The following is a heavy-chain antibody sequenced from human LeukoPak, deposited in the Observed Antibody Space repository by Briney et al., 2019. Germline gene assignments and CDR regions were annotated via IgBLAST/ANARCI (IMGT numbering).Heavy chain of an antibody. J-gene: IGHJ4*02. Sequence: PSETLSLTCTVSGGSISSSSYYWGWIRQPPGKGLEWIGSIYYSGSTYYNPSLKSRVTISVDTSKNQFSLKLSSVTAADTAVYYCARKDYYYYFDYWGQGTLVTVSS. CDR1: GGSISSSSYY. V-gene: IGHV4-39*07. CDR3: ARKDYYYYFDY. D-gene: IGHD3-22*01. CDR2: IYYSGST.